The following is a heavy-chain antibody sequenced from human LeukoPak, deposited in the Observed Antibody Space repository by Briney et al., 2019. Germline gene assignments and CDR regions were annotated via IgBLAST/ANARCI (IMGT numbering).Heavy chain of an antibody. V-gene: IGHV3-73*01. D-gene: IGHD1-26*01. J-gene: IGHJ5*02. CDR1: GFTFSGSA. Sequence: GGSLKLSCAAAGFTFSGSAIHWVRQSSGKGLEWVSQIDKKDKGYATATAYAASVKGRFTISRDDSINTAYLQMKSLKTEDTALYYCTRDSGTYNWFDPWGQGTLVTVSS. CDR2: IDKKDKGYATAT. CDR3: TRDSGTYNWFDP.